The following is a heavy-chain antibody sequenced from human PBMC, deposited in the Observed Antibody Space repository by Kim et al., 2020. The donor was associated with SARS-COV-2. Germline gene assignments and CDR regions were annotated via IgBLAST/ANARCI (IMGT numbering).Heavy chain of an antibody. J-gene: IGHJ4*02. D-gene: IGHD6-13*01. CDR3: AREQQLVPGTFDY. V-gene: IGHV4-34*01. Sequence: SNPSLKSRVTISVDTSKNQFSLKLSSVTAADTAVYYCAREQQLVPGTFDYWGQGTLVTVSS.